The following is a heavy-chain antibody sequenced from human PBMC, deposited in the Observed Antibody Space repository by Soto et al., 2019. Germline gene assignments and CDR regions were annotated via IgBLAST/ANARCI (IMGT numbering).Heavy chain of an antibody. CDR1: GFTFNYYG. CDR3: VRNALGWFVP. CDR2: ISYDGGTI. V-gene: IGHV3-30*03. D-gene: IGHD7-27*01. J-gene: IGHJ5*02. Sequence: QVQLVESGGGVVQPGKSLRLSCATSGFTFNYYGFHWVRQAPGKGLEWVAVISYDGGTIYYADAVKGRFIISRDDSQKSLFLQMNSLKAEDTAIYYCVRNALGWFVPWGQGTLVTVSS.